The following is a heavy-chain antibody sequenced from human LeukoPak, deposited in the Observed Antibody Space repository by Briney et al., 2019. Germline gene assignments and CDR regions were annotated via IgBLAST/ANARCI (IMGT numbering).Heavy chain of an antibody. Sequence: PSETLSLTCSVSGYFISNGYYWGWIRQPPGKGLEWIGSIYYSGSTYYNPSLKSRVTISVDTSKNQFSLKLSSVTAADTAVYYCARGNLRSRADPRFDYWGQGTLVTVSS. CDR2: IYYSGST. CDR1: GYFISNGYY. CDR3: ARGNLRSRADPRFDY. V-gene: IGHV4-38-2*02. D-gene: IGHD6-13*01. J-gene: IGHJ4*02.